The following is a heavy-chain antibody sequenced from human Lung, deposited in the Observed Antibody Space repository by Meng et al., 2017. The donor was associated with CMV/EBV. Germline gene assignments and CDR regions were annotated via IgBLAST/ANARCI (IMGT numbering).Heavy chain of an antibody. V-gene: IGHV1-2*02. CDR2: INPKSGGT. CDR3: ARVKRYCTGGTCSSTGYYGMDV. J-gene: IGHJ6*02. D-gene: IGHD2-15*01. CDR1: GYKFTAYY. Sequence: ASXXVSXKASGYKFTAYYIHWVRQAPGQGLEWMGWINPKSGGTNYAQKFQGRITMTGDTSITTAYMELSRLRSDDMAVYHCARVKRYCTGGTCSSTGYYGMDVWXQGNXVTVSS.